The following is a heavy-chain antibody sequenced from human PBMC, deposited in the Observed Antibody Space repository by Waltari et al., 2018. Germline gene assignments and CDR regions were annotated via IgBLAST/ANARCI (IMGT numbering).Heavy chain of an antibody. CDR2: IYYSGSP. Sequence: QLQLQESGPGLVKPSETLSLTCTVSGGSISSSSYYWGWIRQPPGKGLEWIGSIYYSGSPYSNPSLKSRVTISVDTSKNQFSLKLSSVTAADTAVYYCARDDMITFGGVIGYFDYWGQGTLVTVSS. CDR1: GGSISSSSYY. J-gene: IGHJ4*02. D-gene: IGHD3-16*02. V-gene: IGHV4-39*07. CDR3: ARDDMITFGGVIGYFDY.